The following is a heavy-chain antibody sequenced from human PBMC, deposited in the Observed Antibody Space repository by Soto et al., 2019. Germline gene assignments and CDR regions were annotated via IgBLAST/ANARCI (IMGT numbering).Heavy chain of an antibody. J-gene: IGHJ6*02. CDR3: ARTRAMDYGMDV. CDR1: GGSISSYY. D-gene: IGHD5-18*01. Sequence: PSETLSLTCTVSGGSISSYYWSWIRQPPGKGLEWIGYIYYSGSTNYNPSLKSRVTISVDTSKNQFSLKLSSVTAADTAVYYCARTRAMDYGMDVWGQGTTVTVSS. CDR2: IYYSGST. V-gene: IGHV4-59*01.